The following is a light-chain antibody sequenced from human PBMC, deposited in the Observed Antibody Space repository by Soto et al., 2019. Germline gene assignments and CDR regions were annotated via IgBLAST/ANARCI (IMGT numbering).Light chain of an antibody. CDR1: QSVSSY. J-gene: IGKJ4*01. V-gene: IGKV3-11*01. CDR2: DAS. Sequence: EIVLTPSNDYLSLSRGERATLSCRASQSVSSYLAWYQQKPGQAPRLLIYDASNRATGIRARFSGSGSGTDFTLTISSLEPEDFAVYYCQQRSNWPLTFGGGTKVDVK. CDR3: QQRSNWPLT.